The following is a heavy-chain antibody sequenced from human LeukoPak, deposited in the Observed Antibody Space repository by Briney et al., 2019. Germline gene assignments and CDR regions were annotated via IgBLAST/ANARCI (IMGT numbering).Heavy chain of an antibody. Sequence: SQTLSLTCAISGDSVSSNTACWNWIRQSPSRGLEWLGRTLYRSRWFTDYTVSVRGRLTVNADTSKNQFSLQLNSVTPEDTAVYYCARSIALVGDDYFDSWGQGTLVTVSS. CDR3: ARSIALVGDDYFDS. J-gene: IGHJ4*02. D-gene: IGHD6-19*01. CDR1: GDSVSSNTAC. V-gene: IGHV6-1*01. CDR2: TLYRSRWFT.